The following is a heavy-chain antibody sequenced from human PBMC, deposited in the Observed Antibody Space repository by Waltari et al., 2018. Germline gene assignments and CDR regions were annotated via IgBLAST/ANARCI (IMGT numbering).Heavy chain of an antibody. Sequence: QVQLQESGPGLVKPSQTLSLTCTVSGGSISSGSYYWSWIRQPAGKGLEWIGRIYTGGSTNYNPSLKSRVTISVDTSKNQFSLKLSSVTAADTAVYYCARDRRNDFWSGYSPYYYYGMDVWGQGTTVTVSS. D-gene: IGHD3-3*01. CDR3: ARDRRNDFWSGYSPYYYYGMDV. CDR2: IYTGGST. V-gene: IGHV4-61*02. J-gene: IGHJ6*02. CDR1: GGSISSGSYY.